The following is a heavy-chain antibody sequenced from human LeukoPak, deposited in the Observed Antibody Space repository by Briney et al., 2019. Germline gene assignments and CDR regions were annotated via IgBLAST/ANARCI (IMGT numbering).Heavy chain of an antibody. D-gene: IGHD6-13*01. CDR1: GVSISNYS. Sequence: AAETLSLSCAVSGVSISNYSRSWIRQPPGKGLECMWYIYYSGTSTYNPSLKSRVTISVDTSKNQFSLKLSSVTAADTAVYYCARHGGYSSPYLHWGQGTLVTVSS. CDR3: ARHGGYSSPYLH. V-gene: IGHV4-59*08. CDR2: IYYSGTS. J-gene: IGHJ1*01.